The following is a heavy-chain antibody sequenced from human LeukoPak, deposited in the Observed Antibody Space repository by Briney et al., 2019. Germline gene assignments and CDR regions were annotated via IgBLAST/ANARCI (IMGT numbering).Heavy chain of an antibody. J-gene: IGHJ3*02. CDR3: ARAGHNAFDI. Sequence: LEWIGRIYPSGSTNYNPSLKSRVSISVDTSKNQFSLKLSSVTAADTAVYYCARAGHNAFDIWGQGTMVTVSS. CDR2: IYPSGST. V-gene: IGHV4-4*07. D-gene: IGHD2-21*01.